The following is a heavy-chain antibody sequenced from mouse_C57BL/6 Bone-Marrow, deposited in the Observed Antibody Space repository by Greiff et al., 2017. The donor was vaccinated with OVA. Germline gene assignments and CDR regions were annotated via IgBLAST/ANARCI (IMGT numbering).Heavy chain of an antibody. CDR1: GYTFTSYW. CDR2: IDPSDSET. CDR3: ARGDDGYPCGY. Sequence: QVQLQQPGAELVRPGSSVKLSCKASGYTFTSYWMHWVKQRPVQGLEWIGNIDPSDSETHYNQKFKDKATLTVDKSSSTAYMQLSSLTSEDSAVYYCARGDDGYPCGYWGQGTTLTVSS. V-gene: IGHV1-52*01. D-gene: IGHD2-3*01. J-gene: IGHJ2*01.